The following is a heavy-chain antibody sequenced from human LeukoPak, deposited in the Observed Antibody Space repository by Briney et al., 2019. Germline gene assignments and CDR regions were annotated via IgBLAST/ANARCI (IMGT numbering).Heavy chain of an antibody. CDR3: AKDCCGNSLFDS. Sequence: GGSLRLSCAASGFAFSSYAMSWVGLPPGKGLEWVSAVSNNGDRTYYADSVKGRFTVSRDSSKNTVYLQMNSLRAEDTAVYYCAKDCCGNSLFDSWGQGTLVTVSS. CDR2: VSNNGDRT. V-gene: IGHV3-23*01. J-gene: IGHJ4*02. CDR1: GFAFSSYA. D-gene: IGHD4-23*01.